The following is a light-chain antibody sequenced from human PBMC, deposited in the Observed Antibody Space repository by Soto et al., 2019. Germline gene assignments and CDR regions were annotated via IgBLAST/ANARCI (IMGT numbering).Light chain of an antibody. CDR2: GAS. CDR1: QSVGSN. CDR3: QQYNNWWT. V-gene: IGKV3-15*01. Sequence: EIVMTQSPDTLSVSPGERATLSCRASQSVGSNLAWYQQKPGQAPRVLIYGASTRATGIPARFSGSGSGTEFTLTISSVQSEDFAIYYCQQYNNWWTFGQGTKVEIK. J-gene: IGKJ1*01.